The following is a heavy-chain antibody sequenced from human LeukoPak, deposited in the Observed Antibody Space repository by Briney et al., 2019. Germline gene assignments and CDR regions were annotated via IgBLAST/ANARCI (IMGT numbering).Heavy chain of an antibody. CDR1: GFMFSSYW. CDR2: ISGSGGTT. Sequence: GGSLRLSCVASGFMFSSYWMNWVRQAPGKGLEWVSAISGSGGTTYYADSVKGRFTVSRDNSKNTLYLQMNSLRAEDTAVYYCAKDVQSWPTYFDYWGQGTLVTVSS. J-gene: IGHJ4*02. CDR3: AKDVQSWPTYFDY. V-gene: IGHV3-23*01. D-gene: IGHD1-1*01.